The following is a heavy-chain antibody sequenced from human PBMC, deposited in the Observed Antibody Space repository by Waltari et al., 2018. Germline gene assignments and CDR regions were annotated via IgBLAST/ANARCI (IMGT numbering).Heavy chain of an antibody. J-gene: IGHJ4*02. CDR1: GYTFTGYY. V-gene: IGHV1-2*02. CDR3: ARDPGIVVVPAAYTFDY. Sequence: QVQLVQSGAEVKKPGASVKVSCKASGYTFTGYYMHWVRQAPGQGLEWMGWSNPNSGGTNYAQKCQGRVTMTRDTSISTAYMELSRLRSDDTAVYYCARDPGIVVVPAAYTFDYWGQGTLVTVSS. CDR2: SNPNSGGT. D-gene: IGHD2-2*01.